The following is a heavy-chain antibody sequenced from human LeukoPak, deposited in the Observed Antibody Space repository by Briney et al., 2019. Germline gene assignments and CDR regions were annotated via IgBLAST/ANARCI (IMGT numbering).Heavy chain of an antibody. Sequence: GGSLRLSCAASGFTFSCYWMRWVRQAPGKGLEWVANINQDGSEKYYVDSVKGRFTISRDNAKNSLYLQMNSLSAEDTAGYYCARGPVGATDYFDYWGQGTLVTVSS. D-gene: IGHD1-26*01. CDR2: INQDGSEK. J-gene: IGHJ4*02. CDR3: ARGPVGATDYFDY. V-gene: IGHV3-7*01. CDR1: GFTFSCYW.